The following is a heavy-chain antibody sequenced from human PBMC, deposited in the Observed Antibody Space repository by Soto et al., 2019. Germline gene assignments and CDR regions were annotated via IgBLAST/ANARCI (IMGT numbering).Heavy chain of an antibody. CDR3: ATWYPAWFDS. CDR1: TGSISSGGDS. D-gene: IGHD6-13*01. Sequence: PSETLSLTSALSTGSISSGGDSWSWIRQPPGKGLEWIGYIYQSGNTYYNPSLKSRVAISVDRSKNLFSLNLTSVTAADTAVYYCATWYPAWFDSWGQGTLVTVSS. J-gene: IGHJ5*01. V-gene: IGHV4-30-2*01. CDR2: IYQSGNT.